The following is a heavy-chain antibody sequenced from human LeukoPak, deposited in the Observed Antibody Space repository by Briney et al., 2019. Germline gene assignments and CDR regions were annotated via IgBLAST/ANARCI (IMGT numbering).Heavy chain of an antibody. D-gene: IGHD6-13*01. Sequence: GSLRLSCAASGFTFSSYWMSWIRQPAGKGLEWIGRIYTSGSTNYNPSLKSRVTISVDTSKNQFSLKLSSVTAADTAVYYCARSSSSWYGWFDPWGQGTLVTVSS. CDR3: ARSSSSWYGWFDP. CDR1: GFTFSSYW. V-gene: IGHV4-4*07. J-gene: IGHJ5*02. CDR2: IYTSGST.